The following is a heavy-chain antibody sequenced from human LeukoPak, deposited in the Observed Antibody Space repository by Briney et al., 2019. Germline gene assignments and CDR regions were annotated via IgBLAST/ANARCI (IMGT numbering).Heavy chain of an antibody. D-gene: IGHD2-2*01. V-gene: IGHV3-23*01. Sequence: GGSLRLSCAASGFTFSNYAMSWVRQAPGKGLEWVSSITGSGGSTYYADSVKGRFTISRDNSKNALYLQMNSLRAEDTAVYYCAKDKGKRDIVVVPAANWGQGTLVTVSS. CDR2: ITGSGGST. CDR3: AKDKGKRDIVVVPAAN. J-gene: IGHJ4*02. CDR1: GFTFSNYA.